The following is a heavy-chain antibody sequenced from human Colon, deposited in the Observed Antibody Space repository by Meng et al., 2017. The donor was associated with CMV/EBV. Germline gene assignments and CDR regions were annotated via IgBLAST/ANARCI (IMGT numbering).Heavy chain of an antibody. J-gene: IGHJ4*02. CDR2: FHCSSGCT. V-gene: IGHV1-2*04. CDR1: CSLSDYH. CDR3: ARYRDDCDGGSCLGLGY. Sequence: CSLSDYHTPLVPQARGQRLECMGCFHCSSGCTNYALKFQGWVTMTRSTSPISAYMDLRSLKSDDTSVYSCARYRDDCDGGSCLGLGYWGQGTLVTVSS. D-gene: IGHD2-21*01.